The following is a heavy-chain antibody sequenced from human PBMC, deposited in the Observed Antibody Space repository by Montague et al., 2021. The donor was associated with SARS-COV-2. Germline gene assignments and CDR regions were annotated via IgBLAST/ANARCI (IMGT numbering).Heavy chain of an antibody. V-gene: IGHV4-34*01. CDR1: GESFSGYY. Sequence: SETLSLTCTVYGESFSGYYWSWIRQPPGKGLEWIGEINHSGSTNYNPSLKSRVTISVDTSKNQFSLKLSSVTAADTAVYYCARGYDYVWGSYRYLHWFDPWGQGTLVTVSS. J-gene: IGHJ5*02. CDR3: ARGYDYVWGSYRYLHWFDP. D-gene: IGHD3-16*02. CDR2: INHSGST.